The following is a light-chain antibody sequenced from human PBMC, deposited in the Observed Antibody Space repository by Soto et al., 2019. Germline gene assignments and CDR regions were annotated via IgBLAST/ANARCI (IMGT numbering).Light chain of an antibody. Sequence: EIVLTQSPGTLSLSPGERATLSCRASQSVSSSYLAWYQQKPGRAPRLLIDGASSRATGIPDRFSGSGSGTDFTLTISRLEPEDLATYYCQQYYSFPWTFGQGTKVEIK. CDR1: QSVSSSY. CDR2: GAS. V-gene: IGKV3-20*01. J-gene: IGKJ1*01. CDR3: QQYYSFPWT.